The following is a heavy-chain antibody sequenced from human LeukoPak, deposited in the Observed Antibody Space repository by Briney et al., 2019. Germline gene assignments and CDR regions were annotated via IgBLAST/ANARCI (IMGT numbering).Heavy chain of an antibody. CDR1: GGSFSGYY. V-gene: IGHV4-34*11. CDR3: ARGSALVGPDY. D-gene: IGHD2-15*01. CDR2: IYYSGST. Sequence: PSETLYLTCAVYGGSFSGYYWSWIRQPPGKGLEWIGYIYYSGSTNYNPSLKSRVTISVDASKNQFSLKLSSVTAADTAVYYCARGSALVGPDYWGQGTLVTVSS. J-gene: IGHJ4*02.